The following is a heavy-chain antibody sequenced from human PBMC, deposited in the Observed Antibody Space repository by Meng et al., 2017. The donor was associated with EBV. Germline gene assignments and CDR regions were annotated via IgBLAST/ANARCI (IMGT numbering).Heavy chain of an antibody. CDR3: ARHRDRQDYGDYMVFYYFDY. V-gene: IGHV4-39*01. CDR2: IYYSGTT. CDR1: AGSIISSSYY. Sequence: QLQLQESGPGLVKPSEPLSLTCTVSAGSIISSSYYWGWIRQPPGKGLEWIGSIYYSGTTYYSPSLKSRVTISVDTSKNQFSLKLSSVTAADTAVYYCARHRDRQDYGDYMVFYYFDYWGQGTLVTVSS. J-gene: IGHJ4*02. D-gene: IGHD4-17*01.